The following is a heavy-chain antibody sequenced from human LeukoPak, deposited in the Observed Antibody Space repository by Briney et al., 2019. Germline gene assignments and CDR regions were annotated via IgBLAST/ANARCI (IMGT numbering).Heavy chain of an antibody. D-gene: IGHD6-13*01. J-gene: IGHJ4*02. V-gene: IGHV1-18*01. CDR1: GYTFIRYG. CDR3: ARGPAESSNWPSDY. Sequence: ASVNVSCKASGYTFIRYGITWVRQAPGQGLEWMGWISAYNGNIDYAQKLQGRVSMTTDTSTSTAYMELTSLRSDDTAVYYCARGPAESSNWPSDYWGQGTLVTVSS. CDR2: ISAYNGNI.